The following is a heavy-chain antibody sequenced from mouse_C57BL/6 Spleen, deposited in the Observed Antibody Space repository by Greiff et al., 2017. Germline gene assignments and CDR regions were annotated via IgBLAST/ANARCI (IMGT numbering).Heavy chain of an antibody. CDR2: INYDGSST. D-gene: IGHD1-1*01. CDR1: GFTFSDYY. J-gene: IGHJ2*01. Sequence: EVKLMESEGGLVQPGSSMKLSCTASGFTFSDYYMAWVRQVPEKGLEWVANINYDGSSTYYLDSLKSRFIISRDNAKNILYLQMSSLKSEDTATYYCARDRRDYGTTGFDYWGQGTTLTVSS. CDR3: ARDRRDYGTTGFDY. V-gene: IGHV5-16*01.